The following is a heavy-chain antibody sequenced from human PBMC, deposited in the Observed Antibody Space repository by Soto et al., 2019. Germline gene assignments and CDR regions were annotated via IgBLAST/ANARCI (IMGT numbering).Heavy chain of an antibody. D-gene: IGHD3-10*01. Sequence: ASVKVSCKTSGYTCRSFGVSWVRQAPGQGLEWMGWISGYNGKTQYAQTLQGRVTMTSDTSTSTVYMEVRGLSYDDTAVYFCARDTMIDAYGLGTYDYWGQGTTVTVSS. CDR3: ARDTMIDAYGLGTYDY. CDR1: GYTCRSFG. CDR2: ISGYNGKT. J-gene: IGHJ4*02. V-gene: IGHV1-18*04.